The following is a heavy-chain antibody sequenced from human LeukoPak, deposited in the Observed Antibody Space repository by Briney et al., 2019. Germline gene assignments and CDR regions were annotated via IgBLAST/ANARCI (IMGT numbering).Heavy chain of an antibody. CDR3: ARQGGYEVYEG. CDR1: GGSISRYY. D-gene: IGHD2/OR15-2a*01. CDR2: GYYSGNT. Sequence: SETLSLTCTVSGGSISRYYWGGIREPPGKGLEWIGNGYYSGNTYQNPSLKSRVTISVYTSKNQLSLKLSSVTAADTAVYYCARQGGYEVYEGWGQGTLVTVSS. J-gene: IGHJ4*02. V-gene: IGHV4-39*01.